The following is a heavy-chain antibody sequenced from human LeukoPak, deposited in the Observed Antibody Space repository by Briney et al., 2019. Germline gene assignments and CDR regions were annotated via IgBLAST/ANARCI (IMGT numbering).Heavy chain of an antibody. CDR2: IYSGGST. Sequence: GGSLRLSCAASGFTVSRNYMSWVRQAPGKGMEWVSLIYSGGSTYYADSVKGRFTISRDNSKNTLYLQMNSLRAEDTAVYYCASAGSGWYLKTWGQGTLVTVSS. D-gene: IGHD6-19*01. V-gene: IGHV3-66*01. J-gene: IGHJ5*02. CDR1: GFTVSRNY. CDR3: ASAGSGWYLKT.